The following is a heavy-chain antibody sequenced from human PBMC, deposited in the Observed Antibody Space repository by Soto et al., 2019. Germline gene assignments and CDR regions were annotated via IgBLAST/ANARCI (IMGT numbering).Heavy chain of an antibody. J-gene: IGHJ4*02. D-gene: IGHD6-13*01. V-gene: IGHV4-31*03. Sequence: QVQLQESGPGLVKPSQTLSLTCTVSGGSISSGGYYWSWIRQHPGKGLEWIGYIYYSGSTYYNPSLKSRVTISVDTSKNQFSLKLSSVTAADTAVYYCARPRAYSSSWYAIDYWGQGTLVTVSS. CDR1: GGSISSGGYY. CDR2: IYYSGST. CDR3: ARPRAYSSSWYAIDY.